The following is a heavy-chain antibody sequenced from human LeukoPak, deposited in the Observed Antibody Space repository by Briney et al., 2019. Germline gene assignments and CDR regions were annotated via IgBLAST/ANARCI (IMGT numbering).Heavy chain of an antibody. CDR2: FYSGGST. CDR3: ARENSDWYAFDI. CDR1: GFSFSDYS. Sequence: PGGSLRLSCAASGFSFSDYSMNWVRQAPGKGLEWVSVFYSGGSTYYADSVKGRFTISRDNSKNTLYLHMNSLRAEDTAVYYCARENSDWYAFDIWGQGTMVTVSS. V-gene: IGHV3-66*01. D-gene: IGHD3-9*01. J-gene: IGHJ3*02.